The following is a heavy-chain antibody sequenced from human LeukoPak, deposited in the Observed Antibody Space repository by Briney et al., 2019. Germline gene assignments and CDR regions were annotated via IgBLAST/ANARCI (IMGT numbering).Heavy chain of an antibody. CDR2: ISGSGGNT. J-gene: IGHJ4*02. CDR3: ASNYYGSGSYYNPRGY. Sequence: GGSLRLSCAVSGFIFNSYDMSWVRQAPGKGLEWVSAISGSGGNTYYADSVKGRFTISRDNSKNTLYLQMNSLRAEDTAVYYCASNYYGSGSYYNPRGYWGQGTLVTVSS. V-gene: IGHV3-23*01. D-gene: IGHD3-10*01. CDR1: GFIFNSYD.